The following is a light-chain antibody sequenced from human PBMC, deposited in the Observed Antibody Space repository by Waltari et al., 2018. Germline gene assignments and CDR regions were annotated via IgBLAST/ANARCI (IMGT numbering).Light chain of an antibody. V-gene: IGKV3-11*01. CDR3: QQRSTWPPSVT. Sequence: EIVLTQSPATLSLSPGERDTVPCRASQSIDSSLGWYQHKPGPPPRLLIYDASIGATGIPARFSGSGSGTDFTLTITSLEPEDFAVYYCQQRSTWPPSVTFGQGTKLEI. CDR2: DAS. J-gene: IGKJ2*01. CDR1: QSIDSS.